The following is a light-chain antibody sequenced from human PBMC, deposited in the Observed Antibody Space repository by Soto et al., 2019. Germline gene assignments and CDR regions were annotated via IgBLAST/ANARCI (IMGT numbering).Light chain of an antibody. CDR1: SSDVGAYNY. J-gene: IGLJ1*01. CDR2: EVT. V-gene: IGLV2-14*01. CDR3: SSFTSRFTFNYI. Sequence: QSALTQPASVSGSPGQSITISCTGTSSDVGAYNYVSWYQQHPGKAPKIIIYEVTNRPSGVSNRFSGSKSGNTASLTISGLQAEDDADYYCSSFTSRFTFNYIFGTGTKLTVL.